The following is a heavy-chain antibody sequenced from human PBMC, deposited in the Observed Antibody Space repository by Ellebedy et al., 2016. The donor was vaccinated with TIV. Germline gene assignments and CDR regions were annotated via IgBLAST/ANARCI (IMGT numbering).Heavy chain of an antibody. CDR2: IEPDGSEK. CDR3: ARERGKYFEL. Sequence: PGGSLRLSCAASGFTFRSYRMSWVRQAPGKGLEWVANIEPDGSEKDYVDSVKGRFTISRDNAKNSLYLQMNSLRAEDPAVYHCARERGKYFELWGRGTLVTVSS. V-gene: IGHV3-7*03. J-gene: IGHJ2*01. CDR1: GFTFRSYR. D-gene: IGHD3-10*01.